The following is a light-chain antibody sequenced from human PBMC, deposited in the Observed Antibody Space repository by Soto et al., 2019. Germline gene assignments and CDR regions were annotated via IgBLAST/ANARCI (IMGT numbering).Light chain of an antibody. CDR3: CSFSTSGTHV. V-gene: IGLV2-14*01. Sequence: QSALTQPASVSGSPGQSITISCTGTSSDVGTYDYVSWHQQHPGKAPKLIIYDVNNRPSGVSSRFSGSKSDNTASLTISGLQDEDEADYYCCSFSTSGTHVFGTGTKVTVL. CDR1: SSDVGTYDY. J-gene: IGLJ1*01. CDR2: DVN.